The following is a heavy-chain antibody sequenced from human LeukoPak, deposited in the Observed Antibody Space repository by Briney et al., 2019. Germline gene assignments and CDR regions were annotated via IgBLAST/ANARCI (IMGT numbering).Heavy chain of an antibody. CDR3: ATRNYYDSTGYYDY. D-gene: IGHD3-22*01. J-gene: IGHJ4*02. CDR1: DGSINSYY. Sequence: SETLSLTCSVSDGSINSYYWNWIRRPPGKGLEWIGYIYYNGNTNYSPSLKSRVTMSVDTSKNLFSLKVSSVTAADTAVYYCATRNYYDSTGYYDYWGQGALVTVSP. CDR2: IYYNGNT. V-gene: IGHV4-59*01.